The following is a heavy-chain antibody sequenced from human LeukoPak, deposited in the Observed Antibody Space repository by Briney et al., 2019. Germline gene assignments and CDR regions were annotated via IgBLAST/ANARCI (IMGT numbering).Heavy chain of an antibody. CDR3: ARRYSSSWYVGFFDP. D-gene: IGHD6-13*01. CDR1: GASIRNYY. J-gene: IGHJ5*02. Sequence: NASETLSLTCTVSGASIRNYYWSWIRQSPGKGLEWLGYIYYSGSTNYNPSLESRVAMSVDTSKNQFSLRLSSVTAADTAIYYCARRYSSSWYVGFFDPWGQGTLVTVSS. CDR2: IYYSGST. V-gene: IGHV4-59*08.